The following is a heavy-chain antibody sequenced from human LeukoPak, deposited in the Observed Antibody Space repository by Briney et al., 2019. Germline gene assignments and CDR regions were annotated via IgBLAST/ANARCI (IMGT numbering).Heavy chain of an antibody. J-gene: IGHJ5*02. Sequence: GGSLRLSCAASGFTFSSYDMHWVRQAPGKGLEWVAVLSYDGTSKYYADSVKGRFTISRDNSKNTLYLQMNSLRAEDTAVYYCSHYDILTGYVFDPWGQGTLVTVSS. CDR1: GFTFSSYD. CDR2: LSYDGTSK. CDR3: SHYDILTGYVFDP. V-gene: IGHV3-30-3*01. D-gene: IGHD3-9*01.